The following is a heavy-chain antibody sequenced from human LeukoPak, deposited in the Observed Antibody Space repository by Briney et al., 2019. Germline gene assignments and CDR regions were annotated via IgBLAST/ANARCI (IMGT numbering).Heavy chain of an antibody. D-gene: IGHD2-2*02. J-gene: IGHJ4*02. CDR2: MSFDVNNK. CDR1: GFTFSSYA. CDR3: ARGFCTSTSCYIDY. V-gene: IGHV3-30*04. Sequence: GGSLRLSCATSGFTFSSYAFHWVRQAPGKGLEWVATMSFDVNNKYYADSVRGRFTVSRDNSKNTLYLQMNSLRAEDTAVYSCARGFCTSTSCYIDYWGQGTLVTVSS.